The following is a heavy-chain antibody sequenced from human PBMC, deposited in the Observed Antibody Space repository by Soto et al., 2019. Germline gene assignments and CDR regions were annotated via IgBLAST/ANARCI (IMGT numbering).Heavy chain of an antibody. V-gene: IGHV4-30-4*01. J-gene: IGHJ4*02. Sequence: SETLSLTCTVSGGSISSGDYYWSWIRQPPGKGLEWIGYIYYSGSTYYNPSLKGRVTISVDTSKNQFSLKLSSVTAADTAVYYCALRVEDSGYDLDYWGQGTLVTVS. CDR2: IYYSGST. CDR3: ALRVEDSGYDLDY. CDR1: GGSISSGDYY. D-gene: IGHD5-12*01.